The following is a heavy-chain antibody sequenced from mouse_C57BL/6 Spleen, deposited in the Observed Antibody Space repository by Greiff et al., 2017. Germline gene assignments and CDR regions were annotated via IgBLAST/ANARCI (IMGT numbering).Heavy chain of an antibody. J-gene: IGHJ3*01. V-gene: IGHV5-16*01. CDR2: INYDGSST. CDR1: GFTFSDYY. CDR3: ARGDWFAY. Sequence: VMLVESEGGLVQPGSSMKLSCTASGFTFSDYYMAWVRQVPEKGLEWVANINYDGSSTYYLDSLKSRFIISRDNAKNILYLQMSSLKSEDTATYYCARGDWFAYWGQGTLVTVSA.